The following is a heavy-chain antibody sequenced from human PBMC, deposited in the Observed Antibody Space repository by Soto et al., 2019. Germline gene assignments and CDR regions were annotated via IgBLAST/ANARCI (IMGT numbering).Heavy chain of an antibody. CDR1: GFTFSGSA. J-gene: IGHJ6*02. CDR3: TSSALIDYYYYYGMDV. D-gene: IGHD3-22*01. V-gene: IGHV3-73*02. Sequence: EVQLVESGGGLVQPGGSLKLSCAASGFTFSGSAMHWVRQASGKGLEWVGRIRSKANSYATAYAASVKGRFTIPRDDSKNTAYLQMNSLKTEDTAVYYCTSSALIDYYYYYGMDVWGQGTTVTVSS. CDR2: IRSKANSYAT.